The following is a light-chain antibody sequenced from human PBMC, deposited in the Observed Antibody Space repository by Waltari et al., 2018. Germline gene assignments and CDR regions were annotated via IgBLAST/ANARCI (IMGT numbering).Light chain of an antibody. Sequence: DIQMTQSPSTLSASVGDRVTITCRASQSVSVWLAGYQQKPGKAPKLLIYKASNLESGVPSRFSGSGSGTEFTLTISSLQPDDFATYYCQQYNSYSTFGQGTKVEIK. V-gene: IGKV1-5*03. CDR1: QSVSVW. CDR2: KAS. CDR3: QQYNSYST. J-gene: IGKJ1*01.